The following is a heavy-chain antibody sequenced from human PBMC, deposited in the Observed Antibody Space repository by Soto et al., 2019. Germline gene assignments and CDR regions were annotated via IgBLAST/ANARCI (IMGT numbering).Heavy chain of an antibody. CDR3: ARDHSGYDYGDFDY. CDR1: GYTFTGYY. J-gene: IGHJ4*02. Sequence: ASVKVSCKASGYTFTGYYMHWVRQAPGQGLEWMGWINPNSGGTNYAQKFQGWDTMTRDTSISTAYMELSRLRSDDTAVYYCARDHSGYDYGDFDYWGQGTLVTVSS. CDR2: INPNSGGT. D-gene: IGHD5-12*01. V-gene: IGHV1-2*04.